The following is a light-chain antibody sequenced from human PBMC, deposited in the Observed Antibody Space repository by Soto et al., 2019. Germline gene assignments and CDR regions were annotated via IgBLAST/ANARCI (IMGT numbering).Light chain of an antibody. CDR2: WAS. CDR1: QSVLYNSNNKNY. Sequence: DIVMTQSPDSLAVSLGERATINCKSSQSVLYNSNNKNYLAWYQQKPGQPPKLLIYWASTRESGVPDRFSGSGSGTDFTLTISSLQAGDVAIYYCQQYYSTPRTFGQGTKVEIK. CDR3: QQYYSTPRT. J-gene: IGKJ1*01. V-gene: IGKV4-1*01.